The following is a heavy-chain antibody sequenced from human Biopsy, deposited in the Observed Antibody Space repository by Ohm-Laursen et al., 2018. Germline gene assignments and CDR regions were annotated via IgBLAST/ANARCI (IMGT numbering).Heavy chain of an antibody. V-gene: IGHV3-23*01. CDR1: EFNVDRNH. Sequence: RLSCAASEFNVDRNHMNWVRQAPGKGLEWVSTISGNSDIIYDTDSVKGRFTISRDNSKNTLYLQMNSLRADDTAVYYCALAAAQTVTHFDYWGQGTLVTVSS. CDR3: ALAAAQTVTHFDY. CDR2: ISGNSDII. D-gene: IGHD4-17*01. J-gene: IGHJ4*02.